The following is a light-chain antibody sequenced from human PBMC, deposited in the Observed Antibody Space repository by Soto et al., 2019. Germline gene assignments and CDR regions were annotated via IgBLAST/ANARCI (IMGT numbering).Light chain of an antibody. J-gene: IGLJ2*01. CDR1: SGYSNYK. CDR2: VGTGGIVG. V-gene: IGLV9-49*01. Sequence: QSVLTQPPSASASLGASVTLTCTLSSGYSNYKVDWYQQRPGKGPRFVMRVGTGGIVGSKGDGIPDRFSVLVSGLNRYLTIKNIQEEDESDFHCGADHGSGSNFVVVFGGGTKVTVL. CDR3: GADHGSGSNFVVV.